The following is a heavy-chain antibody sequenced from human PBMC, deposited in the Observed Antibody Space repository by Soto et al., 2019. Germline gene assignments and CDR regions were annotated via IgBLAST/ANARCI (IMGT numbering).Heavy chain of an antibody. Sequence: SQTLSLTCALSGDSVSSNSAAWNWIRQSPSRGLEWLGRTYYRSKWYNDYAVSVKSRITINPDTSKNQFSLQLNSVTPEDTAVYYCARVGNWNSRPFNWFDPWGQGTLVTVSS. CDR2: TYYRSKWYN. D-gene: IGHD1-7*01. V-gene: IGHV6-1*01. J-gene: IGHJ5*02. CDR1: GDSVSSNSAA. CDR3: ARVGNWNSRPFNWFDP.